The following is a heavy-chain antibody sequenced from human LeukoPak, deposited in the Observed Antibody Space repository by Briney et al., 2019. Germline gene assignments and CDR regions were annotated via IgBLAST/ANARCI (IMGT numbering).Heavy chain of an antibody. CDR2: ISGSGGST. V-gene: IGHV3-23*01. J-gene: IGHJ4*02. D-gene: IGHD1-26*01. CDR1: GFTFSSYA. Sequence: GGSLRLSCAASGFTFSSYAMSWVRQAPGKGLEWVSAISGSGGSTYYADSVKGRFTISRDNSKNTLYLQMNSLRAEDTAVYYCSPSPLVGATRADYWGQGTLVTVSS. CDR3: SPSPLVGATRADY.